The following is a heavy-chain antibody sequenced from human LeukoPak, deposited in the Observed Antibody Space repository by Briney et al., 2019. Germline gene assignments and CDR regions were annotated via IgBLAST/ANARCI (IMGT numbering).Heavy chain of an antibody. CDR2: IYYSGST. Sequence: SETLSLTCAVSGGSISSGGYSWSWIRQPPGKGLEWIGYIYYSGSTNYNPSLKSRVTISVDTSKNQFSLKLSSVTAADTAVYYCARAKATVTRAFDIWGQGTMVTVSS. CDR1: GGSISSGGYS. CDR3: ARAKATVTRAFDI. J-gene: IGHJ3*02. V-gene: IGHV4-61*08. D-gene: IGHD4-17*01.